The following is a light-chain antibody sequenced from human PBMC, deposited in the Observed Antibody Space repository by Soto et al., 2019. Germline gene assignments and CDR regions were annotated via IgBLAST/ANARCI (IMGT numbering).Light chain of an antibody. CDR2: DVS. CDR1: SSDVGGYNY. Sequence: QSVLTQPASVSGSPGQPITISCTGTSSDVGGYNYVSWYQQHPGKAPKLMIYDVSNRPSGVSNRFSGPKSGNTASLTISGLQAEDYADYYCSSHTTRSTLVFGPLTKVT. J-gene: IGLJ1*01. V-gene: IGLV2-14*01. CDR3: SSHTTRSTLV.